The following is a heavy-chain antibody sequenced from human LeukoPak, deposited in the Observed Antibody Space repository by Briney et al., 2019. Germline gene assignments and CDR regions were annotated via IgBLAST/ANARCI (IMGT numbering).Heavy chain of an antibody. V-gene: IGHV4-59*01. D-gene: IGHD3-3*01. CDR3: AKDPPSYDFWSGAPMDV. CDR2: IYYSGST. J-gene: IGHJ6*04. Sequence: SETLSLTCTVSGGSISSYYWSWIRQPPGKGLEWIGYIYYSGSTNYNPSLKSRVTISVDTSKNQFSLKLSSVTAADTAVYYCAKDPPSYDFWSGAPMDVWGKGTTVTVSS. CDR1: GGSISSYY.